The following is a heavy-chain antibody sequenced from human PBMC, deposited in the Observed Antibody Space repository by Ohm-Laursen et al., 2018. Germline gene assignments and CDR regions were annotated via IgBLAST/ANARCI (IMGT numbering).Heavy chain of an antibody. D-gene: IGHD3-22*01. V-gene: IGHV4-4*07. CDR1: GGSISSYY. J-gene: IGHJ6*02. Sequence: SDTLSLTCPVSGGSISSYYWSWIRQPAGKGLEWIGRIYTSGSTNYNPSLKSRVTMSVDTSKNQFSLKLSSVTAADTAVYYCARDTYYDSSGHAYYYYGMDVWGQGTTVTVSS. CDR3: ARDTYYDSSGHAYYYYGMDV. CDR2: IYTSGST.